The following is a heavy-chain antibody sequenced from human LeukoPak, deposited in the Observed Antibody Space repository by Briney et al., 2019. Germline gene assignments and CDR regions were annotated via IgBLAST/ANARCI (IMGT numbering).Heavy chain of an antibody. D-gene: IGHD3-10*01. Sequence: PSETLSLTCTVSGGSISSGSYYWSWIRQPAGKGLEWIGRIYTSGSTNYNPSLKSRVTISVDTSKNQFSLKLSSVTAADTAVYYCASLWYYYGSGSPLMDAWGKGTTVTISS. CDR1: GGSISSGSYY. CDR3: ASLWYYYGSGSPLMDA. V-gene: IGHV4-61*02. CDR2: IYTSGST. J-gene: IGHJ6*04.